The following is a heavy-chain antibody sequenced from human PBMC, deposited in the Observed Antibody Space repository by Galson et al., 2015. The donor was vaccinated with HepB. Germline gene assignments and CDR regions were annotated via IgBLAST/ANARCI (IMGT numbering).Heavy chain of an antibody. CDR2: ISWNSGSI. CDR1: GFTFDDYA. D-gene: IGHD1-26*01. J-gene: IGHJ3*02. Sequence: SLRLSCAASGFTFDDYAMHWVRQAPGKGLEWVSGISWNSGSIGYADSVKGRFTISRDNAKNSLYLQMNSLRAEDTALYYCAKTFNSGSYIRDHDAFDIWGQGTMVTVSS. CDR3: AKTFNSGSYIRDHDAFDI. V-gene: IGHV3-9*01.